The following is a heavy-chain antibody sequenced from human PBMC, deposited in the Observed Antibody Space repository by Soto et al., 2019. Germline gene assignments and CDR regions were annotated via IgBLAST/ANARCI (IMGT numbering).Heavy chain of an antibody. Sequence: QAVGSLRLSCGVSGFTFSNYAMSWVRQAPGKGLKWVSAINIGGDTTYYADSVKGRFTMSRDNSKNTLYLQMNSLRAEDTAVYYCAKLLVTQMPYYYYGLDVWGQGTTVTVSS. J-gene: IGHJ6*02. CDR3: AKLLVTQMPYYYYGLDV. D-gene: IGHD2-21*02. CDR2: INIGGDTT. CDR1: GFTFSNYA. V-gene: IGHV3-23*01.